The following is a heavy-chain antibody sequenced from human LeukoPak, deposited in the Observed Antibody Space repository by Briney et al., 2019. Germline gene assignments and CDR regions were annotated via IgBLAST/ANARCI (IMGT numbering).Heavy chain of an antibody. Sequence: GGSLRLSCAASRFTFSNYPMHWVRQAPGKGLEWVSRISGSGDKTHYADSVKGRFTISRDNSKNTLYLQMNSLRAEDTAVYYCATSLVVVISPTSFDYWGQGTLVTVSS. CDR2: ISGSGDKT. J-gene: IGHJ4*02. V-gene: IGHV3-23*01. CDR1: RFTFSNYP. CDR3: ATSLVVVISPTSFDY. D-gene: IGHD3-22*01.